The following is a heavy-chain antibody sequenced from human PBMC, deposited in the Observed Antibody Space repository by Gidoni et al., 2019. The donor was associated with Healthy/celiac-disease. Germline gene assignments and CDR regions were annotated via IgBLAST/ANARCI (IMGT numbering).Heavy chain of an antibody. J-gene: IGHJ4*02. CDR3: ARSGAYYDFWSGYYGDY. CDR2: IKQDGSEK. CDR1: GFTFSSYW. V-gene: IGHV3-7*01. D-gene: IGHD3-3*01. Sequence: EVQLVESGGGLVQPGGSLRLSGAASGFTFSSYWMSWVRQAPGKGLEWVANIKQDGSEKYYVDSVKGRFTISRDNAKNSLYLQMNSLRAEDTAVYYCARSGAYYDFWSGYYGDYWGQGTLVTVSS.